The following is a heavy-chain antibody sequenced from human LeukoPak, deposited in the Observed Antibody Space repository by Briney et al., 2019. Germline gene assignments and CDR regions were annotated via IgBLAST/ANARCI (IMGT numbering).Heavy chain of an antibody. V-gene: IGHV1-46*01. J-gene: IGHJ6*03. Sequence: PMASVKVSCKASGYTFTSYYMHWVRQAPGQGLEWMGIINPSGGGTSYAQKFQGRVTMTRDMSTSTVYMELSSLRSEDTAVYYCARDGYYDSSGLYYYYYMDVWGKGTTVTVSS. CDR1: GYTFTSYY. D-gene: IGHD3-22*01. CDR2: INPSGGGT. CDR3: ARDGYYDSSGLYYYYYMDV.